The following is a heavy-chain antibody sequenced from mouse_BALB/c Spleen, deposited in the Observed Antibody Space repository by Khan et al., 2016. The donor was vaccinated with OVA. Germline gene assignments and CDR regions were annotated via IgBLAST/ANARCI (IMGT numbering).Heavy chain of an antibody. Sequence: QVQLQQSGPELVKPGVSVRISCKASGYTFTTYYIHWVKQRPGQGLEWIGWIYPGSFNTNYSEKFKGKATLTADKSSSTAYMQLSSLTSEDSAVYFSARDDYFLGDAMDYWGQGTSVTVSS. CDR1: GYTFTTYY. D-gene: IGHD2-4*01. CDR3: ARDDYFLGDAMDY. J-gene: IGHJ4*01. V-gene: IGHV1S56*01. CDR2: IYPGSFNT.